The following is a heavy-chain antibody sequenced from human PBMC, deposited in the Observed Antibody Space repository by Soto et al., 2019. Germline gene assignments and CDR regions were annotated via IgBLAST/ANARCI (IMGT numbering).Heavy chain of an antibody. CDR1: GYTFTTYG. CDR2: ISAYNANR. J-gene: IGHJ4*02. Sequence: ASVNVSCKATGYTFTTYGISWVRQAPGQGLEWMGWISAYNANRNYAQKLQGRVTMTTDTPTSTAYMELRSLRSDDAAVYYCARGNDYGDYWGQGALVTVSS. CDR3: ARGNDYGDY. V-gene: IGHV1-18*01.